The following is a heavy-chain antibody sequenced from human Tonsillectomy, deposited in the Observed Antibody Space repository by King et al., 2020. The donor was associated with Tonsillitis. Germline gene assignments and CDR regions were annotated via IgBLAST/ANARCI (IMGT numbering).Heavy chain of an antibody. CDR1: GFTFSDAW. V-gene: IGHV3-15*01. CDR2: IKTKDQGGAI. J-gene: IGHJ4*02. CDR3: TRRSSL. D-gene: IGHD6-13*01. Sequence: VQLVKSGGGLVKPGGSLRLSCATSGFTFSDAWMSWVRQPPGKGLEWVGRIKTKDQGGAIDYATAVEGRFSISRDDSKNTLYLQMNNLQPEDTAVYYCTRRSSLGGQGTLVTVSS.